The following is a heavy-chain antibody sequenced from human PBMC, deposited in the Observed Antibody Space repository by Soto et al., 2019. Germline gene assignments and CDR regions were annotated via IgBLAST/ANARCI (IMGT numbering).Heavy chain of an antibody. V-gene: IGHV4-31*03. Sequence: SETLSLTCTVSGGSISSGGYFWSWVRQHPGKGLEWIGNIYYSGRTYYNPSLKSRVTISVDTSKNQFSLKLSSVTAADTAVYYCARFAREENPKVGSWYYFDYWGQGT. CDR1: GGSISSGGYF. J-gene: IGHJ4*02. CDR3: ARFAREENPKVGSWYYFDY. D-gene: IGHD6-13*01. CDR2: IYYSGRT.